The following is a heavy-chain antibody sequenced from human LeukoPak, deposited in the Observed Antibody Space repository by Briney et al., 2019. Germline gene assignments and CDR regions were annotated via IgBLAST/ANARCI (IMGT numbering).Heavy chain of an antibody. J-gene: IGHJ4*02. CDR2: IYHGGST. Sequence: SETLSLTCTVSAYSISSVYYWGWIRQPPGKGLEWIGSIYHGGSTYYNPSLKSRVTISVDTSKNQFSLKLRSVTAADTAVYYCAREEVRKRGVIIGWGQGTLVTVSS. V-gene: IGHV4-38-2*02. D-gene: IGHD3-10*01. CDR3: AREEVRKRGVIIG. CDR1: AYSISSVYY.